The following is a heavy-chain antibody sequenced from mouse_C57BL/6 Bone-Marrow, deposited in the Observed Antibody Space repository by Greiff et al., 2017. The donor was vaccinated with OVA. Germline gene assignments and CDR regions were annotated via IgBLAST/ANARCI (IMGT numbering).Heavy chain of an antibody. Sequence: EVQLQQSGPELVKPGASVKISCKASGYTFTDYYMNWVKQSHGKSLEWIGDINPNNGGTSYNQKFKGKATLTVDKSSSTAYMELRSLTSEDSAVDYCAREVIYYYGRDFDYWGQGTTLTVSS. CDR2: INPNNGGT. CDR3: AREVIYYYGRDFDY. CDR1: GYTFTDYY. J-gene: IGHJ2*01. D-gene: IGHD1-1*01. V-gene: IGHV1-26*01.